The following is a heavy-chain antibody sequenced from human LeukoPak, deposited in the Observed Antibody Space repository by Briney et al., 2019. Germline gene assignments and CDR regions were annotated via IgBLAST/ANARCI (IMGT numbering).Heavy chain of an antibody. CDR1: GFTFSSYG. CDR3: ARDPHPSDY. Sequence: GGSPRLSCAASGFTFSSYGMHWVRQAPGKGLEWVAVISYDGSNKYYADSVKGRFTISRDNSKNTLYLQMNSLRAEDTAVYYCARDPHPSDYWGQGTLVTVSS. V-gene: IGHV3-30*03. CDR2: ISYDGSNK. J-gene: IGHJ4*02.